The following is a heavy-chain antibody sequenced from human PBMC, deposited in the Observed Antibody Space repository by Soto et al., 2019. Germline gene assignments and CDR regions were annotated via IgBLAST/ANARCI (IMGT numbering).Heavy chain of an antibody. Sequence: GGSLRLSCAASGFTFDDYAMHWVRQAPGKGLEWGSGISWNSGSIGYADSVKGRVTISRDNAKNSLYLQMNSLRAEDTALYYCAKDIGSYGAFDIWGQGTMVTVSS. V-gene: IGHV3-9*01. CDR2: ISWNSGSI. J-gene: IGHJ3*02. CDR3: AKDIGSYGAFDI. D-gene: IGHD5-18*01. CDR1: GFTFDDYA.